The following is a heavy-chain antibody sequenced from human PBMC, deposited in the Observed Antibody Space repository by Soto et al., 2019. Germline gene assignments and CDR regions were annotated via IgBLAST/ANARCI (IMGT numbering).Heavy chain of an antibody. J-gene: IGHJ4*02. CDR3: ARAGSYRYFDY. V-gene: IGHV4-61*08. CDR2: IYYSGST. CDR1: GGSVSSGGYY. D-gene: IGHD3-10*01. Sequence: QVQLQESGPGLVKPSETLSLTCSVSGGSVSSGGYYWSWMRQPAGKGLEWVGCIYYSGSTDYNPSLKSRVTMSLDKSKNQFSLKLNSVTAADTAVYFCARAGSYRYFDYWGQGTLVTVSS.